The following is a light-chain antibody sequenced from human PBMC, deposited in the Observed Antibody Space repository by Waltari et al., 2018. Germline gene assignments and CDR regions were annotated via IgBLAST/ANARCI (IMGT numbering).Light chain of an antibody. CDR3: QQYNRYSWT. CDR2: KAS. Sequence: DIQMTQSPSTLSASVGDRVTITCRASQSISSWLAWYQQKPGKAPKLLIYKASSLESGVPSRFSGSGAGTEFTLTISSLQPDDFATYYCQQYNRYSWTFGQGNKVEIK. CDR1: QSISSW. J-gene: IGKJ1*01. V-gene: IGKV1-5*03.